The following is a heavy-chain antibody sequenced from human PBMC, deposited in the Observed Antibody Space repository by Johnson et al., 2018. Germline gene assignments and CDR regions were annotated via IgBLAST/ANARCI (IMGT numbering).Heavy chain of an antibody. CDR1: GFXFDDYA. CDR3: AKDRGSKHLPLCSGGSCQTSYYYYGMDV. V-gene: IGHV3-9*01. CDR2: ISWNSGSI. Sequence: VQSGRSLRLXCAASGFXFDDYAMHWVRQAPGKGLEWVSGISWNSGSIGYADSVKGRFTISRDNAKNSLYLQMNSMRAEDTALYYCAKDRGSKHLPLCSGGSCQTSYYYYGMDVWGQGTTVTVSS. J-gene: IGHJ6*02. D-gene: IGHD2-15*01.